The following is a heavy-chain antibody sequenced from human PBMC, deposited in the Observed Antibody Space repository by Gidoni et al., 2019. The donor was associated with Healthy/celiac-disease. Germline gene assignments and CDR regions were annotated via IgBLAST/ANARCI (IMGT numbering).Heavy chain of an antibody. Sequence: QVQLVQSGAEVKKPGASVNVYCKASGYTFTSYDINWVRQSTGQGLKWMGWMNPHSGNTGYAQKFQGRVTMTRNTSISTAYMELSSLRSEDTAVYYCARPPFRYDFWSGYYTNSYYYYMDVWGKGTTVTVSS. D-gene: IGHD3-3*01. J-gene: IGHJ6*03. CDR2: MNPHSGNT. CDR3: ARPPFRYDFWSGYYTNSYYYYMDV. CDR1: GYTFTSYD. V-gene: IGHV1-8*01.